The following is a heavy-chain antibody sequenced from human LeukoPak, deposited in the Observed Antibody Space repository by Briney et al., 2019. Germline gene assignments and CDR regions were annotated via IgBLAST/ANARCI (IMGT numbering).Heavy chain of an antibody. J-gene: IGHJ4*02. D-gene: IGHD2-21*01. CDR3: ATQAYCGGDCYSYYFDY. CDR2: INHSGST. Sequence: PSETLSLTCAVYGGSFSGYYWSWIRQPPGKGLEWIGEINHSGSTNYNPFLKSRVTISVDTSKNQFSLKLSSVTAADTAVYYCATQAYCGGDCYSYYFDYWGQGTLVTVSS. CDR1: GGSFSGYY. V-gene: IGHV4-34*01.